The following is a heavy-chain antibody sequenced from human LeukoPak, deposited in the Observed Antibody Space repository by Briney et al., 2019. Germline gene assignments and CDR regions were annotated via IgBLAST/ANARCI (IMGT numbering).Heavy chain of an antibody. D-gene: IGHD1-14*01. V-gene: IGHV3-74*01. CDR3: ARDAAGLDY. CDR2: ITGDGTTT. J-gene: IGHJ4*02. CDR1: GFTFRNHW. Sequence: PGGSLRLSCAASGFTFRNHWMHWVRQAPGRGLVWFSRITGDGTTTVYADSVKGRFTISRDNAKNTVYLQVNSLKDEDTGVYYCARDAAGLDYWGQGTLVAVSS.